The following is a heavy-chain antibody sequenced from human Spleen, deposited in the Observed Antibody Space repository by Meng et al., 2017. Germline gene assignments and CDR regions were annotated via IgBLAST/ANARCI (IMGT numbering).Heavy chain of an antibody. V-gene: IGHV4-59*08. J-gene: IGHJ4*02. D-gene: IGHD3-10*01. Sequence: QLQLQESGPGLVKPSETLSLTCTVSGDSISSYYWSWLRQPPGKGLEWIGYIYYSGSAYYNPSLKSRVTISVDTSKNQFSLKLSSVTAADTAVYYCARQRYRGVIGYWGQGALVTVSS. CDR3: ARQRYRGVIGY. CDR1: GDSISSYY. CDR2: IYYSGSA.